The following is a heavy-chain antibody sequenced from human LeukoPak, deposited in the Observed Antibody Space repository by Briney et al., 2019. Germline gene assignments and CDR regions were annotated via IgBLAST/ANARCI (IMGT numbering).Heavy chain of an antibody. CDR1: GFTFSYYP. Sequence: GGSLRLSCAASGFTFSYYPMHWVRQAPGKGLEWVATISYAGSKIYYADSLKGRFTISRDNSKNTVYLQMNSLRTEDTAVYYCARGPYYDGSGYDFDYWGQGTLVTVSS. CDR2: ISYAGSKI. V-gene: IGHV3-30-3*01. J-gene: IGHJ4*02. CDR3: ARGPYYDGSGYDFDY. D-gene: IGHD3-22*01.